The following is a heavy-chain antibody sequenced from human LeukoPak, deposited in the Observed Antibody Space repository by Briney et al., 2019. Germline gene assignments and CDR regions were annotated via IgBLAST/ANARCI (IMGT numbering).Heavy chain of an antibody. J-gene: IGHJ6*03. Sequence: PGGSLRLSCAASGFTFSSYAMSWVRQAPGKRLEWVSAISGSGGSTYYADSVKGWFTISRDNSKNTLYLQMNSLRAEDTAVYYCAKAEDNWNDVSPQTYYYYYYMDVWGKGTTVTVSS. V-gene: IGHV3-23*01. CDR2: ISGSGGST. CDR1: GFTFSSYA. D-gene: IGHD1-20*01. CDR3: AKAEDNWNDVSPQTYYYYYYMDV.